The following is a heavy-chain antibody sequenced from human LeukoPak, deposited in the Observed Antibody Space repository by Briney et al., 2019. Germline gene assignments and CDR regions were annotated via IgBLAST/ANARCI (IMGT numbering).Heavy chain of an antibody. V-gene: IGHV1-8*01. CDR1: GYTFTSYD. CDR2: MNPNSGNT. J-gene: IGHJ6*02. CDR3: ARPVAVAGYYYYGMDV. Sequence: WASVKVSCKASGYTFTSYDINWVRQATGQGLERMGWMNPNSGNTGYAQKFQGRVTMTRNTSKSTAYMELSSLRSEDTAVYYCARPVAVAGYYYYGMDVWGQGTTVTVSS. D-gene: IGHD6-19*01.